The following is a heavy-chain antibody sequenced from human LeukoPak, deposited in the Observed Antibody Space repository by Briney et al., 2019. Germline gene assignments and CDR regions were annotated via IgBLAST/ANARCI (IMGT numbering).Heavy chain of an antibody. Sequence: GGSLRLSCAASGFTFSSYAMNWVRQAPGKGLEWVSVVRGSGGSTYYADSVKGRFTISRDNSKNTLYLQLSSLRAEDTAVYYCANGAGGNAFALWGPGTMVIVSS. V-gene: IGHV3-23*01. CDR1: GFTFSSYA. J-gene: IGHJ3*01. CDR3: ANGAGGNAFAL. D-gene: IGHD6-19*01. CDR2: VRGSGGST.